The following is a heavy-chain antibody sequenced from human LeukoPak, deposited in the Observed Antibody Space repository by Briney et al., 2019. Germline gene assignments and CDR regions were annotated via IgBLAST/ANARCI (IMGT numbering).Heavy chain of an antibody. V-gene: IGHV3-11*01. J-gene: IGHJ5*02. CDR3: TREGVGFSYGFANL. CDR2: ISSSGTTM. Sequence: WIXXAXXKGLEWVSYISSSGTTMYYADSVKGRFTISRDNAKNSLFLEMNSLRAEDTAVYYCTREGVGFSYGFANLWGQGTQVTVSS. D-gene: IGHD5-18*01.